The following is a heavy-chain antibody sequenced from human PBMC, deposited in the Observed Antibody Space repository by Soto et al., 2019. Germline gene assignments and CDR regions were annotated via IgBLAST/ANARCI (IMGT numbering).Heavy chain of an antibody. Sequence: SLKISCKGCGYSFTTYWIGWVRQMPGKGLEWMGIIYPDDSDTRYSPSFQGLVTISADRSISTAYLQWSSLRASDTAMYYCARFSGSLHYYYYYAMDVWGQGTTVTVSS. CDR3: ARFSGSLHYYYYYAMDV. D-gene: IGHD1-26*01. CDR2: IYPDDSDT. J-gene: IGHJ6*02. V-gene: IGHV5-51*01. CDR1: GYSFTTYW.